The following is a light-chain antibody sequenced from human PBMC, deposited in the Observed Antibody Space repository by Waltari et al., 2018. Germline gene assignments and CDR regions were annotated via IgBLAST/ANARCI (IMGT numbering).Light chain of an antibody. CDR2: DIK. V-gene: IGLV2-11*01. J-gene: IGLJ3*02. Sequence: QSALTQPRSVSGSPGQSVTLSCTGTSSDVGGYNYVSCYQQHQDKAPNLIIYDIKKRPSGVPDRFSGSKSGNTASLTISGLQAEDEADYYCCSYVGSNIYWVFGGGTKLTVL. CDR3: CSYVGSNIYWV. CDR1: SSDVGGYNY.